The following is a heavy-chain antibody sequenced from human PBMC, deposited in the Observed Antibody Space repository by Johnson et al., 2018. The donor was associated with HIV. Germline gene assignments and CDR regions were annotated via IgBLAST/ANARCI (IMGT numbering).Heavy chain of an antibody. D-gene: IGHD1-26*01. CDR2: IRYDGDNE. CDR3: AKCLSGSYPRDAFDI. J-gene: IGHJ3*02. V-gene: IGHV3-30*02. CDR1: GFTFSRYG. Sequence: QVQLVESGGGVVQTGGSLRLSCAASGFTFSRYGMHWVRQAPGKGLEWVAFIRYDGDNEYYGDSVKGRFTISRDNAKNSLYLQMNSLRAEDTALYYCAKCLSGSYPRDAFDIWGQGTMVTGS.